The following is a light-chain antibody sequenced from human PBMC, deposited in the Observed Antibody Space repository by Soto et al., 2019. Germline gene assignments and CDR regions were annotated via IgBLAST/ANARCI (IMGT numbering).Light chain of an antibody. CDR3: QHYETYPYT. Sequence: DSPMTQSPSTVSASVGDRVTITCRASQSIATWLAWYQQKPGKAPKLLIYKASILQSGVPSRFSGSGSGTRFTLIIDSLQPDDSATYYCQHYETYPYTFGQGTKLEI. J-gene: IGKJ2*01. V-gene: IGKV1-5*03. CDR1: QSIATW. CDR2: KAS.